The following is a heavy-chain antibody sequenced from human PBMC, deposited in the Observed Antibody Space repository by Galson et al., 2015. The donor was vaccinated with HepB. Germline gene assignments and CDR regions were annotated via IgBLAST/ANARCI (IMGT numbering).Heavy chain of an antibody. CDR3: AKAKVGYYYYGMDV. J-gene: IGHJ6*02. D-gene: IGHD1-26*01. Sequence: SLRLSCAASGFTFSSYGMHWVRQAPGKGLEWVAVISYDGSNKYYADSVKGRFTISRDNSKNTLYLQMNSLRAEDTAVYYCAKAKVGYYYYGMDVWGQGTTVTVSS. CDR2: ISYDGSNK. CDR1: GFTFSSYG. V-gene: IGHV3-30*18.